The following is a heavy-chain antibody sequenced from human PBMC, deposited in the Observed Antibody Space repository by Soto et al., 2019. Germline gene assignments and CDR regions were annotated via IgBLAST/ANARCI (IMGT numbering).Heavy chain of an antibody. CDR1: GGSISSYY. CDR2: IYYSGST. CDR3: ARHRWGRPYGTDY. Sequence: SETLSLTCTVSGGSISSYYWSWIRQPPGKGLEWIGYIYYSGSTNYNPSLKSRVTISVDTSKNQFSLKLSSVTAADTAVYYCARHRWGRPYGTDYWGQGTLVTVSS. V-gene: IGHV4-59*08. D-gene: IGHD4-17*01. J-gene: IGHJ4*02.